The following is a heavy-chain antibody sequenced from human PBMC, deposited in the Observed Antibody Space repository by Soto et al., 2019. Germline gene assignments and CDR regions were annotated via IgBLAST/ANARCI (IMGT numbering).Heavy chain of an antibody. D-gene: IGHD3-10*02. J-gene: IGHJ4*02. CDR2: TYYRSKWHN. Sequence: SQTLSLTCAISGDGVSSKSATWNWIRQFPSRGLEWLGRTYYRSKWHNEYAVSVKSRITINPGTSKNQFSLQLNSVTPEYTAVYYCANMDDVWGQGTLVTVSS. V-gene: IGHV6-1*01. CDR1: GDGVSSKSAT. CDR3: ANMDDV.